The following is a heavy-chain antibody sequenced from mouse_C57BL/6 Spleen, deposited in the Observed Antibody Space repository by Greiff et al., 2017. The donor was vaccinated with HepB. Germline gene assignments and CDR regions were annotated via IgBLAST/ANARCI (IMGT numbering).Heavy chain of an antibody. J-gene: IGHJ2*01. CDR3: ARWEKDFYYGPDY. CDR2: INPGSGGT. D-gene: IGHD2-1*01. Sequence: VQLQQSGAELVRPGPSVKVSCKASGYAFTNYLIEWVKQRPGQGLEWIGVINPGSGGTNYNEKFKGKATLTADKSSSTAYMQLSSLTSEDSAVYFCARWEKDFYYGPDYWGQGTTLTVSS. CDR1: GYAFTNYL. V-gene: IGHV1-54*01.